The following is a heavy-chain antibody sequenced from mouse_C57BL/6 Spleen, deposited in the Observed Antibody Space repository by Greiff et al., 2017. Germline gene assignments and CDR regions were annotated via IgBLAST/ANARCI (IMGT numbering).Heavy chain of an antibody. CDR2: ISYDGSN. CDR1: GYSITSGYY. Sequence: EVQLQESGPGLVKPSQSLSLTCSVTGYSITSGYYWNWIRQFPGNKLEWMGYISYDGSNNYNPSLKNRISITRDTSKNQFFLKLNSVTTEDTATYYCARVLSTGTWFAYWGQGTLVTVSA. V-gene: IGHV3-6*01. CDR3: ARVLSTGTWFAY. D-gene: IGHD4-1*01. J-gene: IGHJ3*01.